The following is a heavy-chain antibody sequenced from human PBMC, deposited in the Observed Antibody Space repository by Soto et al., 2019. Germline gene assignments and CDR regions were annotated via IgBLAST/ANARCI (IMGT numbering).Heavy chain of an antibody. Sequence: QVQLQQWGAGLLKPSETLSLTCAVYGGSFSGYYWSWIRQPPGKGLEWIGEINHSGSTNYNPSLKRRVTISVDTSKNQFSLKLSSVTAADTAVYYCARGCGSSTSCFDYWGQGTLVTVSS. D-gene: IGHD2-2*01. J-gene: IGHJ4*02. CDR1: GGSFSGYY. V-gene: IGHV4-34*01. CDR2: INHSGST. CDR3: ARGCGSSTSCFDY.